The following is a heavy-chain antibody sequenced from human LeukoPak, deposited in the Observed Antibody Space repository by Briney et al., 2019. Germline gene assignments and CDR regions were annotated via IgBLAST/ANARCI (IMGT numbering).Heavy chain of an antibody. D-gene: IGHD6-6*01. CDR3: ARVVSSSSVAFDY. CDR2: ISSSGSTI. CDR1: GFTFSGYN. J-gene: IGHJ4*02. Sequence: PGGSLRLSCVASGFTFSGYNMNWVRQAPGKGLEWVSYISSSGSTIYYADSVKGRFTNSRDNAKNSLYLQMNCLRDEDTAVYYCARVVSSSSVAFDYWGQGTLVTVSS. V-gene: IGHV3-48*02.